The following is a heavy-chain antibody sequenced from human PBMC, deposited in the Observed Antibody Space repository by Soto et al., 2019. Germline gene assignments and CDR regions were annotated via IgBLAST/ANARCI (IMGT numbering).Heavy chain of an antibody. J-gene: IGHJ5*02. D-gene: IGHD2-15*01. CDR2: ISAYNGNT. CDR3: ARDFPIPYCSGGSCYPYNWFDP. V-gene: IGHV1-18*01. Sequence: GASVKVXCKASGYTFXSYGISWVRQXSGQGLEWMGWISAYNGNTNYAQKLQGRVTMTTDTSTSTAYMELRSLRSDDTAVYYCARDFPIPYCSGGSCYPYNWFDPWGQGTLVTVSS. CDR1: GYTFXSYG.